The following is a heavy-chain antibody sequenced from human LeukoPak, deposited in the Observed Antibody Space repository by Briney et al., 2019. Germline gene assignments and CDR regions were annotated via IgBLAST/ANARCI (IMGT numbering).Heavy chain of an antibody. CDR1: GYSISSGYY. V-gene: IGHV4-38-2*01. D-gene: IGHD3-22*01. CDR2: IYHSGST. Sequence: SETLSLTCAVSGYSISSGYYWGWIRQLPGKGLEWIGSIYHSGSTYYNPSLKTRVTISVDTSTNQFSLKLSSVTAADTAVYYCARHDSSGYYYLGWFDPWGQGTLVTVSS. CDR3: ARHDSSGYYYLGWFDP. J-gene: IGHJ5*02.